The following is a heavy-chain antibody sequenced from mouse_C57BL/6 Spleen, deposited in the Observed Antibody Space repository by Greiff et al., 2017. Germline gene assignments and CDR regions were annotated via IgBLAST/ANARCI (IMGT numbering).Heavy chain of an antibody. J-gene: IGHJ2*01. V-gene: IGHV5-16*01. D-gene: IGHD1-1*01. CDR2: INYDGSST. CDR1: GFTFSDYY. Sequence: EVNVVESEGGLVQPGSSMKLSCTASGFTFSDYYMAWVRQVPEKGLEWVANINYDGSSTYYLDSLKSRFIISRDNAKNILYLQMSSLKSEDTATYYCARRGYYYGSFDYWGQGTTLTVSS. CDR3: ARRGYYYGSFDY.